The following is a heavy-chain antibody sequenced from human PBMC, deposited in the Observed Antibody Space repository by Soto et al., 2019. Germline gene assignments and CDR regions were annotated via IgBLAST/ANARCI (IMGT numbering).Heavy chain of an antibody. D-gene: IGHD2-2*01. J-gene: IGHJ4*02. CDR1: GGSFSGYY. CDR2: INQGGST. CDR3: ARGNAMADY. Sequence: PSETLSLTCAVYGGSFSGYYWSWIRQPPGKGLEWIGEINQGGSTNYNPSLKSRVTISVDTSKNQFSLKLSSVTAADTAVYYCARGNAMADYWGQGTLVTVSS. V-gene: IGHV4-34*01.